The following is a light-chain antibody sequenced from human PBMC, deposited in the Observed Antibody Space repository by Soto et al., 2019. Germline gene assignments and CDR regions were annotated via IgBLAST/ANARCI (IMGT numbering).Light chain of an antibody. Sequence: QSALTQSPSASGTPGQRVTISCSGSSSNIGANTVNWYQHLPGTAPKLLMYSNNERPSGVPDRFSGSKSGTSASLAISGLQSGDEADYYCAAWDDSLNGVVFGGGTKLTVL. CDR2: SNN. V-gene: IGLV1-44*01. CDR3: AAWDDSLNGVV. J-gene: IGLJ2*01. CDR1: SSNIGANT.